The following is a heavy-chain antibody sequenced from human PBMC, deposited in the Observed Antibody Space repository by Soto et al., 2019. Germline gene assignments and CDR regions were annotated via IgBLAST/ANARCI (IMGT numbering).Heavy chain of an antibody. CDR1: GYTFTGYY. CDR2: INPNSGST. J-gene: IGHJ4*02. V-gene: IGHV1-2*02. D-gene: IGHD3-16*01. Sequence: SVKVSCKASGYTFTGYYMHWVRQAPGQGLEWMGWINPNSGSTNYAQKFQGRVTMTRDTSISTAYMELSRLRSDDTAVYYCATAHSKILSLVEAQVDYWGQGTLVTVSS. CDR3: ATAHSKILSLVEAQVDY.